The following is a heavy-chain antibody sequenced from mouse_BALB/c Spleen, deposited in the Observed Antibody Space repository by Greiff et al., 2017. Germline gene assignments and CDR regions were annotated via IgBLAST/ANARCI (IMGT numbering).Heavy chain of an antibody. V-gene: IGHV5-17*02. D-gene: IGHD1-1*01. CDR2: ISSGSSTI. Sequence: VQLKESGGGLVQPGGSRKLSCAASGFTFSSFGMHWVRQAPEKGLEWVAYISSGSSTIYYADTVKGRFTISRDNPKNTLFLQMTSLRSEDTAMYYCARDYYGSSYYAMDYWCQGTSVTVSS. CDR1: GFTFSSFG. J-gene: IGHJ4*01. CDR3: ARDYYGSSYYAMDY.